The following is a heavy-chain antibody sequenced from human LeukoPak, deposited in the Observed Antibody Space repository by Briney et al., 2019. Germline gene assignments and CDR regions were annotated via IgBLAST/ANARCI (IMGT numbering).Heavy chain of an antibody. CDR3: ARDRGGGHMDV. CDR2: IYSGGST. V-gene: IGHV3-66*01. J-gene: IGHJ6*03. CDR1: GFSVSSNY. Sequence: GGSLRLSCAASGFSVSSNYMSWVRQAPGKGLEWVSVIYSGGSTYYADSVKGRFTISRENAKNSLYLQMNSLRAGDTAVYYCARDRGGGHMDVWGKGTTVTISS. D-gene: IGHD2-15*01.